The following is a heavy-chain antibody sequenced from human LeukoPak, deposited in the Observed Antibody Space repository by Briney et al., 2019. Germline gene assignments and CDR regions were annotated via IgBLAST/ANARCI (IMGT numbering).Heavy chain of an antibody. CDR3: ARRYHYDNSAYYYGFNH. D-gene: IGHD3-22*01. CDR1: GYTFTDYY. J-gene: IGHJ4*02. Sequence: ASEKVPCKASGYTFTDYYMHWVRQAPEQGLEWMGGINPNGGGTNYAQKFQGRVTMTRDTSFNTGYMELSSLRSDDTAVYYCARRYHYDNSAYYYGFNHWGQGILVTVSS. V-gene: IGHV1-2*02. CDR2: INPNGGGT.